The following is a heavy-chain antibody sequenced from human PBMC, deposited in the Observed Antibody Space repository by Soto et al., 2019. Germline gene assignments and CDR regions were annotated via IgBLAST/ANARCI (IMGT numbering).Heavy chain of an antibody. J-gene: IGHJ1*01. V-gene: IGHV1-24*01. Sequence: ASVKVSCKVSGYTLTELSMHWVRQAPGKGLEWMGGFDPEDGETIYAQKFQGRVTMTEDTSTDTAYMELSSLRSEDTAVYSCATNRLGDYSSPGLLEYFQHWGQGTLVTVSS. D-gene: IGHD4-4*01. CDR2: FDPEDGET. CDR1: GYTLTELS. CDR3: ATNRLGDYSSPGLLEYFQH.